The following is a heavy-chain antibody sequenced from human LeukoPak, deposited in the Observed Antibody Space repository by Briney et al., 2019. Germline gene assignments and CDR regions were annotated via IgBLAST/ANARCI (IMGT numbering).Heavy chain of an antibody. J-gene: IGHJ4*02. CDR3: ATESGSMRPCDY. CDR2: ISADGRRP. V-gene: IGHV3-23*01. D-gene: IGHD5-12*01. CDR1: GFTFSTYG. Sequence: PGGSLRLSCAASGFTFSTYGMNWVRQAPGKGLEWVSAISADGRRPYYADSVKGRFTISRDNSKNTLYLQMNNLRAEDTAMYYCATESGSMRPCDYWGQGTLVTVSS.